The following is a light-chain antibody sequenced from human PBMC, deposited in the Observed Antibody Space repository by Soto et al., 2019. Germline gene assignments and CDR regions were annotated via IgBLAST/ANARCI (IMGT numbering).Light chain of an antibody. CDR1: SSDVGTYNL. Sequence: QSVLTQPASVSGSPGQSITISCTGTSSDVGTYNLVSWYQQHPGKAPKLMIYEGSKRPSGVSNCFSGSKSGNTASLTISGLQAEDEADYYCCSYAGISTFVVFGGGTKLTVL. CDR3: CSYAGISTFVV. CDR2: EGS. J-gene: IGLJ2*01. V-gene: IGLV2-23*03.